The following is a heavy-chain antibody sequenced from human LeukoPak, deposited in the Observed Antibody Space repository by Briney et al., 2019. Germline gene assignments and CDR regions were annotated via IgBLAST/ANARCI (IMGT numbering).Heavy chain of an antibody. D-gene: IGHD6-19*01. V-gene: IGHV3-21*04. J-gene: IGHJ4*02. CDR3: ARDPSMAGFFDS. Sequence: GGSLRLSCAASGFTFSSYTMNWVRQAPGKGLEWVSSISSSTYYIYYADSVKGRFTTSRDNAMNSLYLHMNSLRADDSAVYYCARDPSMAGFFDSWGQGTLVTVSS. CDR2: ISSSTYYI. CDR1: GFTFSSYT.